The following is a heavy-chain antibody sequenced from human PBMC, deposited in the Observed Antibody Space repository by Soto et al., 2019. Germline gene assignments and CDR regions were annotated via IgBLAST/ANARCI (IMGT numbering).Heavy chain of an antibody. V-gene: IGHV3-48*02. J-gene: IGHJ4*02. CDR1: GFTFSSYS. D-gene: IGHD6-25*01. CDR3: ARGASRSGATLYYFDY. Sequence: EVQLVESGGGLVQPGGSLRLSCAASGFTFSSYSMNWVRQAPGKGLEWASYISSSSSTIYYADSVKGRFTISRDNAKNSLYLQMNSLRDEDTAVYYCARGASRSGATLYYFDYWGQGTLVTVSS. CDR2: ISSSSSTI.